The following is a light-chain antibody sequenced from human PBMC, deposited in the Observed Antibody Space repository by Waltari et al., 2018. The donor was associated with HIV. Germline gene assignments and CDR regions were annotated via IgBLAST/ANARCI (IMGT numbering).Light chain of an antibody. CDR1: SGAVGAYNY. J-gene: IGLJ1*01. V-gene: IGLV2-23*02. Sequence: QSALTQPASVSGSPGQSITIPCTGTSGAVGAYNYVSWYQQHPNKAPKLMIYDVTKRPSGVSIRFSGSKSGNTASLTLSGLQAEDEADYYCCSYAGDTTFVFGTGTKVTVL. CDR3: CSYAGDTTFV. CDR2: DVT.